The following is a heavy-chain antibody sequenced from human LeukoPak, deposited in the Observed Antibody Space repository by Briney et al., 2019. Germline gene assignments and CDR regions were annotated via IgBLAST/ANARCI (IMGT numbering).Heavy chain of an antibody. J-gene: IGHJ4*02. D-gene: IGHD4-17*01. V-gene: IGHV4-30-4*08. Sequence: SETLSLTXTVSGGSISSGDYYWSWIRQPPGKGLEWIGYIYYSGSTYYNPSLKSRVTISVDTSKNQFSLKLSSVTAADTAVYYCASDDYGDYNFDYWGQGTLVTVSS. CDR3: ASDDYGDYNFDY. CDR1: GGSISSGDYY. CDR2: IYYSGST.